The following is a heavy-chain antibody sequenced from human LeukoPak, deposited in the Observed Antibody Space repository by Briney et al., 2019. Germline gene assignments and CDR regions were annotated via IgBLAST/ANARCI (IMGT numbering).Heavy chain of an antibody. Sequence: PSETLSLTCAVYGGSFSGYYWSWIRQPPGKGLEWIGEINHSGSTNYNPSLKSRVTISVDTSKNQFSLKLSSVTAADTAVYYCAYSSGNSFFGYWGQGTLVTVSS. V-gene: IGHV4-34*01. D-gene: IGHD4-23*01. CDR2: INHSGST. CDR3: AYSSGNSFFGY. CDR1: GGSFSGYY. J-gene: IGHJ4*02.